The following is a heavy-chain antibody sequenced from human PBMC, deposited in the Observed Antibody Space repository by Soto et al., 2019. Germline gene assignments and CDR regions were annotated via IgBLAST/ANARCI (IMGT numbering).Heavy chain of an antibody. D-gene: IGHD1-1*01. Sequence: GASVKVSCKASGYTFTTYGISWVRQAPGQGLEWMGWISPYNGTTKYAEKFQGEMTMTTDTATSTAYMDLRSLRSDDTAVYYCARDGERDTGLNFYYYLHGMDAWGQGPRVTVSS. V-gene: IGHV1-18*04. J-gene: IGHJ6*02. CDR2: ISPYNGTT. CDR3: ARDGERDTGLNFYYYLHGMDA. CDR1: GYTFTTYG.